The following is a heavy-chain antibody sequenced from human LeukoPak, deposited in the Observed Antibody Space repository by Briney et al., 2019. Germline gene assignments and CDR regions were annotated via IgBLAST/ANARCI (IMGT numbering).Heavy chain of an antibody. D-gene: IGHD2-15*01. V-gene: IGHV4-61*02. J-gene: IGHJ4*02. CDR1: GGSISSGDNY. CDR3: ASAYTSASRFVY. Sequence: SETLSLTCTVSGGSISSGDNYWSWIRQPAWKGLEWIGRIYTSGGTNYNPSLKSRVTISEDTSKNQFSLKLSSVTAADTAVYSCASAYTSASRFVYWGQGTLVTVSS. CDR2: IYTSGGT.